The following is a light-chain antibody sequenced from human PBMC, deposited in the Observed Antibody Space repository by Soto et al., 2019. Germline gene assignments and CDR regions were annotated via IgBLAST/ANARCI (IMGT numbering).Light chain of an antibody. Sequence: DLQLTQSPSFLSASVGDRVTITCRASQGINNYLGWYQQKPGKAPKLLIYAASTLQSGVPSRFSGSGSGTEFTLTISSLQPEDFATYYCQQLNSYPITFGHGTKVDI. CDR1: QGINNY. CDR3: QQLNSYPIT. CDR2: AAS. V-gene: IGKV1-9*01. J-gene: IGKJ3*01.